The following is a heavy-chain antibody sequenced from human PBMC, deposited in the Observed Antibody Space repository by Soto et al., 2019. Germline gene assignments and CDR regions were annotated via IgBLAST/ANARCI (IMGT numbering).Heavy chain of an antibody. CDR2: IYYSGST. CDR3: ARVDSSSWILGAFDI. D-gene: IGHD6-13*01. CDR1: GGSISSGDYY. V-gene: IGHV4-30-4*01. Sequence: QVQLQESGPGLVKPSQTLSLTCTVSGGSISSGDYYWSWIRQPPGKGLEWIGYIYYSGSTYYNPSPKRRVTISVDTSKNQFSLKLSSVTAADTAVYYCARVDSSSWILGAFDIWGQGTMVTVSS. J-gene: IGHJ3*02.